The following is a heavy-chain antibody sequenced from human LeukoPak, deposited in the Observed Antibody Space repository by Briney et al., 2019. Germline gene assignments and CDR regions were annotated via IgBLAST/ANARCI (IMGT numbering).Heavy chain of an antibody. Sequence: GSLRLSCAASGFTFSSYGMHWVRPAPGKGLEWVAFIRYDGSNKYYADSVKGRFTISRDNSKNTLYLQMNSLRAEDTAVYYCAKDLIAAAGGYYYYYLDVWGKGTTVTVSS. J-gene: IGHJ6*03. CDR1: GFTFSSYG. CDR2: IRYDGSNK. D-gene: IGHD6-13*01. CDR3: AKDLIAAAGGYYYYYLDV. V-gene: IGHV3-30*02.